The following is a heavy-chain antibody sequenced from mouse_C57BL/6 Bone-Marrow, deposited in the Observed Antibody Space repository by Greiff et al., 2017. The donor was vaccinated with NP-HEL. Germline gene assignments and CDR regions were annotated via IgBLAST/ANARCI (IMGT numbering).Heavy chain of an antibody. CDR3: ARSRNYYGSRKFAY. CDR2: IYPGDGDT. D-gene: IGHD1-1*01. CDR1: GYAFSSSW. V-gene: IGHV1-82*01. Sequence: VQLQQSGPELVKPGASVKISCKASGYAFSSSWMNWVKQRPGKGLEWIGRIYPGDGDTNYNGKFKGKATLTADKSSSTAYMQLSSLTSEDSAVYFCARSRNYYGSRKFAYWGQGTLVTVSA. J-gene: IGHJ3*01.